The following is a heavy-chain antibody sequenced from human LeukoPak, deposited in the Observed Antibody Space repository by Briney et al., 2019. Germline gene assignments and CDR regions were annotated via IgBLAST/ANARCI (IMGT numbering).Heavy chain of an antibody. CDR2: FDPEDGET. J-gene: IGHJ3*02. CDR3: ATAIVVVVASTAAFDI. CDR1: GYTLTELS. V-gene: IGHV1-24*01. D-gene: IGHD2-15*01. Sequence: ASVKVSCKVSGYTLTELSMHWVRQAPGKGLEWMGGFDPEDGETIYAQKFQGRVTMTEDTSTDTAYMELTSLRSEDTAVYYCATAIVVVVASTAAFDIWGQGTTVTVSS.